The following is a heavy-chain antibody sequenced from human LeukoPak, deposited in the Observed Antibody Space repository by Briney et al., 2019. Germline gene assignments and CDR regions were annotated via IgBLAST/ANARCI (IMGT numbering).Heavy chain of an antibody. Sequence: PSETLSLTCAVYGGSFSGYYWSWIRQPPGKGLEWIGEINHSGSTNYNPSLKSRVTISVDTSKNQFSLKLSSATAADTAVYYCARHGRARRYSSSSDAFDIWGQGTMVTVSS. CDR2: INHSGST. CDR3: ARHGRARRYSSSSDAFDI. CDR1: GGSFSGYY. J-gene: IGHJ3*02. V-gene: IGHV4-34*01. D-gene: IGHD6-13*01.